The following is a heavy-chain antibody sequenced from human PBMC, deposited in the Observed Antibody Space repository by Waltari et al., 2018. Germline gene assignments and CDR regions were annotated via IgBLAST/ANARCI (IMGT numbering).Heavy chain of an antibody. Sequence: SGAEVKKPGASVKVSCKASGYTFTSYGISWVRQAPGQGLEWMGWNSAYNGNTNYAQKLQGRVTITTDESTSTAYMELSSLRSEDTAVYYCARIRDGYNDDAFDIWGQGTMVTVSS. CDR1: GYTFTSYG. CDR2: NSAYNGNT. D-gene: IGHD2-21*01. CDR3: ARIRDGYNDDAFDI. V-gene: IGHV1-18*01. J-gene: IGHJ3*02.